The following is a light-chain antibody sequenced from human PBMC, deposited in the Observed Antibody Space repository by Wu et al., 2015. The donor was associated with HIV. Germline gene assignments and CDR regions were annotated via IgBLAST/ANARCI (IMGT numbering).Light chain of an antibody. V-gene: IGKV3D-20*01. CDR2: DAS. CDR1: QSLAGNY. CDR3: QQYGSSPWT. Sequence: EIVLTQSPATLSLSLGERATLSCGSSQSLAGNYLAWYQQKPGLAPRLLIYDASRRATGIPDRFSGSGSGTDFTLTISRLEPEDFAVYYCQQYGSSPWTFGQGTKVEIK. J-gene: IGKJ1*01.